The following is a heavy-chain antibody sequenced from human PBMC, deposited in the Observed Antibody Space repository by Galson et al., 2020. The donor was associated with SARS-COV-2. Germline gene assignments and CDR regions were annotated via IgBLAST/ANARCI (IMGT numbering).Heavy chain of an antibody. J-gene: IGHJ4*02. D-gene: IGHD3-10*01. CDR2: IIPMLNIT. CDR1: GGTFSSYT. Sequence: SVTVSCKASGGTFSSYTLSWVRQAPGQGLEWMGRIIPMLNITYYAQHLQGRLTITADESTSTTDMELSSLRSEDTAIYYCARNASKIGSDFWGQGTLVSVSS. CDR3: ARNASKIGSDF. V-gene: IGHV1-69*02.